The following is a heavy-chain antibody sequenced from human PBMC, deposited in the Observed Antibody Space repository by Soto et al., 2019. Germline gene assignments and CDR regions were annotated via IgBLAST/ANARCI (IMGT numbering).Heavy chain of an antibody. D-gene: IGHD1-26*01. CDR2: IYYSGST. CDR3: ARKWGWYFDF. CDR1: GGSISSYY. Sequence: QVQLQESGPGLVKPSETLSLTCTVSGGSISSYYWSWIRQPPGKGLEWIGYIYYSGSTNYNPSLKSRVTISVDTSKNQSSLKLSSVTAADTAVYYCARKWGWYFDFWGRGTLVTVSS. V-gene: IGHV4-59*08. J-gene: IGHJ2*01.